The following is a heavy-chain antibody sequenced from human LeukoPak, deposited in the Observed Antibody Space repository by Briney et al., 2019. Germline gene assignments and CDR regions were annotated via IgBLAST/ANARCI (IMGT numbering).Heavy chain of an antibody. CDR2: IYYSGST. Sequence: SETLSLTCTVSGGSISSSSYYWGWNRQPPGKGLEWIGSIYYSGSTYYNPSLKSRVTISVDTSKNQFSLKLSSVTAADTAVYYCARLILGYCSSTSCYVPGNNREPFFDYWGQGTLVTVSS. J-gene: IGHJ4*02. CDR1: GGSISSSSYY. V-gene: IGHV4-39*01. CDR3: ARLILGYCSSTSCYVPGNNREPFFDY. D-gene: IGHD2-2*01.